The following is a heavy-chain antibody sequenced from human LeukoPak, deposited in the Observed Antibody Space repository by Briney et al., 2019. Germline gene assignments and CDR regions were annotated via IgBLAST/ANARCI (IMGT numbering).Heavy chain of an antibody. CDR3: ARAAVGSYYDSSGYYAPFDY. CDR2: IIPIFGTA. J-gene: IGHJ4*02. D-gene: IGHD3-22*01. Sequence: SVKVSCQASGGTFSSYAISWVRQAPGQGLEWMGGIIPIFGTADYAQKFQGRVTITTDESTSTAYMELSSLRSEDTVVYYCARAAVGSYYDSSGYYAPFDYWGQGTLVTVSS. V-gene: IGHV1-69*05. CDR1: GGTFSSYA.